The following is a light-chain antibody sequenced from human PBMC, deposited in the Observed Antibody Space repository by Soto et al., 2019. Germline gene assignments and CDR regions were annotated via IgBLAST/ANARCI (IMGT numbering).Light chain of an antibody. V-gene: IGKV3-20*01. J-gene: IGKJ5*01. CDR1: QSVSSSS. CDR3: QQYGSSLPIT. Sequence: EIVLTQSPGTLSLSPGERATLSCRASQSVSSSSLAWYQQKPGQAPRLLIYGASSRATGIPDRFSGSGSGTDFTLTISRLEPEDFAVFFCQQYGSSLPITFGQGTRLE. CDR2: GAS.